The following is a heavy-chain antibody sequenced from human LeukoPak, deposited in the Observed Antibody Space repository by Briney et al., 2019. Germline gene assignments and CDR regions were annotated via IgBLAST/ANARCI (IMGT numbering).Heavy chain of an antibody. CDR1: GGSFSGYY. CDR2: INHSGST. Sequence: SSETLSLTRAVYGGSFSGYYWSWIRQPPGKGLEWIGEINHSGSTNYNPSLKSRVTISVDTSKNQFSLKLSSVTAADTAVYYCAISSWALDYWGQGTLVTVSS. J-gene: IGHJ4*02. D-gene: IGHD6-13*01. CDR3: AISSWALDY. V-gene: IGHV4-34*01.